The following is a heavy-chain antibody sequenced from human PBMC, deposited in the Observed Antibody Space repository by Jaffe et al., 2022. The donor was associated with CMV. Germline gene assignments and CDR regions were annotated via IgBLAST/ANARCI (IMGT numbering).Heavy chain of an antibody. J-gene: IGHJ4*02. V-gene: IGHV4-59*01. CDR3: ASLYGDYVDHFFDY. CDR2: IYYSGST. CDR1: GGSISSYY. D-gene: IGHD4-17*01. Sequence: QVQLQESGPGLVKPSETLSLTCTVSGGSISSYYWSWIRQPPGKGLEWIGYIYYSGSTNYNPSLKSRVTISVDTSKNQFSLKLSSVTAADTAVYYCASLYGDYVDHFFDYWGQGTLVTVSS.